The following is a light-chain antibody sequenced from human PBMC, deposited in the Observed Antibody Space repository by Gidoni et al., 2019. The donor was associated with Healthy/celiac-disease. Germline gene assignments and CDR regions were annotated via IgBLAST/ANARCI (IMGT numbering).Light chain of an antibody. CDR1: SSDVGGYNY. CDR3: SSYTSSSTRV. CDR2: DVS. J-gene: IGLJ3*02. Sequence: QSALTRPASVSGSLGRSITISCTETSSDVGGYNYVSWYQQHPGKAPKLMIYDVSNRPSGVSNRFSGSKSGNTASLTISGLQAEDEADYYCSSYTSSSTRVFGGGTKLTVL. V-gene: IGLV2-14*01.